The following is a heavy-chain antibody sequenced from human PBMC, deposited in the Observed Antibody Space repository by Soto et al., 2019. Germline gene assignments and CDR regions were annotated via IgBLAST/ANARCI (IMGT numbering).Heavy chain of an antibody. CDR2: IAHDGSNI. Sequence: QVQLVESGGGVVQPGRSLRLSCAASGFIFTSHAVHWVRQATGKGLESVATIAHDGSNIYYSESSKGRFTIYRDTSQYTLFLQMNRLRGEDTAVYYCASDQGYDNGNYMNYWGQGILVTVSS. D-gene: IGHD1-1*01. CDR1: GFIFTSHA. J-gene: IGHJ4*02. CDR3: ASDQGYDNGNYMNY. V-gene: IGHV3-30-3*01.